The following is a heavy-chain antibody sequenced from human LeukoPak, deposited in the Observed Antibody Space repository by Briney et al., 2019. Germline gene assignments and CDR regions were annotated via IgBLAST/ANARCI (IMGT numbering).Heavy chain of an antibody. CDR3: IGSGGWPGY. Sequence: QTGGSLRLSCAASGFTFSSYGMHWVRQAPGKGLEWVSRFDSDGSTIYADSVKGRFTISRDNAKNTLYLQMNSLRAEDTAVYYCIGSGGWPGYWGQGTLVTVSS. CDR1: GFTFSSYG. CDR2: FDSDGST. J-gene: IGHJ4*02. D-gene: IGHD6-19*01. V-gene: IGHV3-74*01.